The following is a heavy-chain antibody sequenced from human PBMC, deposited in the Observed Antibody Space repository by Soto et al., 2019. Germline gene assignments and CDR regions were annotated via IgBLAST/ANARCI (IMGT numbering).Heavy chain of an antibody. V-gene: IGHV1-3*01. J-gene: IGHJ6*02. CDR1: GYTFTSYA. CDR2: INAGNGNT. D-gene: IGHD2-2*01. CDR3: ARDRSIRYCSSTSCYEYYYYGMDV. Sequence: ASVKVSCKASGYTFTSYAMHWVRQAPGQRLEWMGWINAGNGNTKYSQKFQGRVTITRDTSASTAYMELSSLRSEDTAVYYCARDRSIRYCSSTSCYEYYYYGMDVWGQGTTVTVS.